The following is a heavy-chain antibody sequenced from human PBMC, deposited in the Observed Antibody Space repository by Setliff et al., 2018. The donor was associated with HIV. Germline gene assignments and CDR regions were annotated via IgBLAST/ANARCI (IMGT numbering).Heavy chain of an antibody. CDR1: GFSFSSYG. CDR3: AKDIIPAGLFHDL. D-gene: IGHD2-2*01. Sequence: GGSLRLSCAASGFSFSSYGLHWVRQAPGKGLEWVAFIPYDGSYKYYADSVKGRFTISRDNSRTTMYLQMNSLRAEDTALYYCAKDIIPAGLFHDLWGQGTLVTVSS. J-gene: IGHJ5*02. V-gene: IGHV3-30*02. CDR2: IPYDGSYK.